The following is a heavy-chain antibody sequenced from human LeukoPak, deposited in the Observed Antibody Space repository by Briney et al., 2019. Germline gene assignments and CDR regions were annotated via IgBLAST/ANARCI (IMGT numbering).Heavy chain of an antibody. V-gene: IGHV4-34*01. J-gene: IGHJ4*02. CDR2: INHSGST. D-gene: IGHD3-3*01. CDR3: ARDVLRFLEWLPPTLYYFDY. CDR1: GGSFSGYY. Sequence: PSETLSLTCAVYGGSFSGYYWRWIRQPPGKGREGIGEINHSGSTNYNPSLTSRVTISVATSKNQFSLKLSSVTAADTAVYYCARDVLRFLEWLPPTLYYFDYWGQGTLVTVSS.